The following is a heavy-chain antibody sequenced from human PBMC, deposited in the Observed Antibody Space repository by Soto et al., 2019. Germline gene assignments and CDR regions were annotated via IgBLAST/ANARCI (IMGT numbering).Heavy chain of an antibody. Sequence: QVQLVESGGGVVQPGRSLRLSCAASEFTFSNYGMHWVRQAPGKGLEWVAVILNDGSNRYHADSVKDRFTISRDNSKNTLYLQMNSLRAEDTGVYYCARDDEYSGNGMDVWGQGTTVTVS. CDR2: ILNDGSNR. J-gene: IGHJ6*02. V-gene: IGHV3-33*01. CDR1: EFTFSNYG. D-gene: IGHD3-10*01. CDR3: ARDDEYSGNGMDV.